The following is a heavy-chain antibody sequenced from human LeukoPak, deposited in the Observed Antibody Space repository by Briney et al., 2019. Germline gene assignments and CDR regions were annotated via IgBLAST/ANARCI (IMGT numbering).Heavy chain of an antibody. J-gene: IGHJ3*02. Sequence: SVQVSCKASGGTFSSYAISWVRQAPGQGLEWMGGIIPIFGTANYAQKFQGRVTITADESTSTAYMELSSLRSEDTAVYYCARVLITMIEYGAAFDIWGQGTMVTVSS. V-gene: IGHV1-69*01. CDR1: GGTFSSYA. D-gene: IGHD3-22*01. CDR2: IIPIFGTA. CDR3: ARVLITMIEYGAAFDI.